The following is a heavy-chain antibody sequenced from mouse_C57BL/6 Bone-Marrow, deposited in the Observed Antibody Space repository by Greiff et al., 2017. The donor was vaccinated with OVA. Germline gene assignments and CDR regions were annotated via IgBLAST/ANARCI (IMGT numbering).Heavy chain of an antibody. Sequence: QVQLQQSGAELARPGASVKLSCKASGYTFTSYGISWVKQRTGQGLEWIGEIYPRSGNTYYNEKFKGKATLTADKSSSTAYMELRSLTSEDSAVYFCARDMLLRRGYAMDYWGQGTSVTVSS. CDR2: IYPRSGNT. CDR1: GYTFTSYG. V-gene: IGHV1-81*01. CDR3: ARDMLLRRGYAMDY. J-gene: IGHJ4*01. D-gene: IGHD2-4*01.